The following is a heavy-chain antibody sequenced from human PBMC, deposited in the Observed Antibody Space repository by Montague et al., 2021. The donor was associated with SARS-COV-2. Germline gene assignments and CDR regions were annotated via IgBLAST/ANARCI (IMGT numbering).Heavy chain of an antibody. V-gene: IGHV4-4*02. CDR1: GGSISSSNW. CDR3: ASRGAGWFGSNPERFDH. D-gene: IGHD3-10*01. CDR2: ICHSGST. J-gene: IGHJ4*02. Sequence: SETLSLTCAVSGGSISSSNWWSWVRQPPGKGLEWIGEICHSGSTKYNPSLKSRVTISVDKSKNKFSLKLSSVTAADTAVYYCASRGAGWFGSNPERFDHWGQGTLVTVSS.